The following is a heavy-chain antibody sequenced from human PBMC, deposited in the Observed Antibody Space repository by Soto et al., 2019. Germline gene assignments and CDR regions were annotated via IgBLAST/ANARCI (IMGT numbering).Heavy chain of an antibody. V-gene: IGHV1-46*03. CDR3: ARVYCSGGSCYSIDY. CDR1: GYSFTSHG. D-gene: IGHD2-15*01. J-gene: IGHJ4*01. Sequence: GASVKVSCKASGYSFTSHGITWVRQAPGQGLEWMGIINPSGSTSYAQKFQGRVTMTRDTSTSTVYMELSSLRSEDTAVYYCARVYCSGGSCYSIDYWG. CDR2: INPSGST.